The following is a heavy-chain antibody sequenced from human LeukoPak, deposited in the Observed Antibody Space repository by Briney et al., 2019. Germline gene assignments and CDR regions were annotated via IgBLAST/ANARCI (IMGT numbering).Heavy chain of an antibody. V-gene: IGHV3-23*01. CDR1: GFTFSSYA. CDR3: AKETTGYSSSWYTPLDY. D-gene: IGHD6-13*01. J-gene: IGHJ4*02. Sequence: GGSLRLSCAASGFTFSSYAMSWVRQAPGKGLEWVSAISGSGGSTYYADSVKGRFTISRDNSKNTLYLQMNSLRAEDTAVYYCAKETTGYSSSWYTPLDYGAQETLVTVSS. CDR2: ISGSGGST.